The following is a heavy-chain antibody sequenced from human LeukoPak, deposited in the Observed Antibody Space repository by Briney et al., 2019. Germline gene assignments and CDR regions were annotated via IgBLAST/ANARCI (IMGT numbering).Heavy chain of an antibody. CDR3: ARDSNYYGSGSYAPRYMDV. J-gene: IGHJ6*03. D-gene: IGHD3-10*01. CDR2: INPNSGGS. V-gene: IGHV1-2*02. CDR1: GYTFNAYY. Sequence: ASVKVSCKTSGYTFNAYYMHWVRQAPGQGLEWMGWINPNSGGSNYAQKLQGRVTMTTDTSTSTAYMELRSLRSDDTAVYYCARDSNYYGSGSYAPRYMDVWGKGTTVTISS.